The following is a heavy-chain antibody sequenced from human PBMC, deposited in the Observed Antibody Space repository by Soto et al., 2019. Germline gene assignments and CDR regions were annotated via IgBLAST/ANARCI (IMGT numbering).Heavy chain of an antibody. V-gene: IGHV3-7*04. CDR3: SCEADFWSGYYGGFDY. Sequence: GGSLRLSCAASGFTFSSYWMSWVRQAPGKGLEWVANIKQDGSEKYYVDSVKGRFTISRDNAKNSLYLQMNSLRAEDTAVYYCSCEADFWSGYYGGFDYWGQGTLVTVSS. J-gene: IGHJ4*02. D-gene: IGHD3-3*01. CDR2: IKQDGSEK. CDR1: GFTFSSYW.